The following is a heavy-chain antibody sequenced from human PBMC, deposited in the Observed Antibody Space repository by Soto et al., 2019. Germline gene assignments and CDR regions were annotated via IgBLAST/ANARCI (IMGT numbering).Heavy chain of an antibody. CDR2: ISYDGSNK. CDR3: AKDGAPRYCTRSSCHPAGAY. Sequence: GGSLRLSCAASGFAFTNYGLHWVRQAPGKGLEWVAAISYDGSNKHYADSVKGRFTISGDYSKNMLYLQMDSLRAEDTAVYYCAKDGAPRYCTRSSCHPAGAYWGQGTLVTVSS. J-gene: IGHJ4*02. CDR1: GFAFTNYG. D-gene: IGHD2-15*01. V-gene: IGHV3-30*18.